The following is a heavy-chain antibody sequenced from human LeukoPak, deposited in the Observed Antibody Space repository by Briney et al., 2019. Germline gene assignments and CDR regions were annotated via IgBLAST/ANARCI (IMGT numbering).Heavy chain of an antibody. CDR3: AARVAVAGRSFDY. Sequence: GSLRLSCAASGFTFSSYSMNWVRQAPGKGLEWVSSISSSSSYIYYADSVKGRFTISRDNSKNTLYLQMNSLRAEDTAVYYCAARVAVAGRSFDYWGQGTLVTVSS. J-gene: IGHJ4*02. V-gene: IGHV3-21*04. CDR2: ISSSSSYI. CDR1: GFTFSSYS. D-gene: IGHD6-19*01.